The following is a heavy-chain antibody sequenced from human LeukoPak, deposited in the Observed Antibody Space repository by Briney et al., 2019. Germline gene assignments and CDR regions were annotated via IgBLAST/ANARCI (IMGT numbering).Heavy chain of an antibody. CDR2: IYPDDSDT. CDR1: GYSFTSYW. CDR3: ARQSYYDSSGFDAFDI. Sequence: GESLKISCKGSGYSFTSYWIGWVRQLPGKGLEWMGIIYPDDSDTRYSPSFQGQVTISADKSISTAYLQWSSLKASDTAMYYCARQSYYDSSGFDAFDIWGQGTMVTVSS. D-gene: IGHD3-22*01. V-gene: IGHV5-51*01. J-gene: IGHJ3*02.